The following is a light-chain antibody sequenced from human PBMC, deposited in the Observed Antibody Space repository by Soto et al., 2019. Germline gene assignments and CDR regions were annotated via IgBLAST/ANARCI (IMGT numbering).Light chain of an antibody. CDR3: CSYAGSSTFV. CDR2: EGS. V-gene: IGLV2-23*03. Sequence: QSALTQVASVSGSPGQSITISCTGTSSDIGSYNLVSWYQQHPGKAPKLMIYEGSKRPSGVSDRFSGSKSGNTASLTISGLQAEVEADYFCCSYAGSSTFVFGGGTKLTVL. J-gene: IGLJ2*01. CDR1: SSDIGSYNL.